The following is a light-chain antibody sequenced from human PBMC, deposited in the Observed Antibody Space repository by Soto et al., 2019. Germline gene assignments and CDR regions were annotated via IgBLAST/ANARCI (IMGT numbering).Light chain of an antibody. CDR1: QSISTY. CDR2: AAS. V-gene: IGKV1-39*01. CDR3: QQCSSPPPYT. Sequence: DIQMTQSPSSLSASVGDTVTIACRASQSISTYLNWYQQKPGKAPKLLIYAASDLQTGVPSRFSGSGYGTEFTLTITSLQPDDFATYYCQQCSSPPPYTFGQGTKLE. J-gene: IGKJ2*01.